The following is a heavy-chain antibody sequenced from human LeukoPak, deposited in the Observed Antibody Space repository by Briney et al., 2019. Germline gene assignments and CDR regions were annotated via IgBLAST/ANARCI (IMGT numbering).Heavy chain of an antibody. Sequence: PSETPSLTCTVSGASISSSSYYGAWIRQPPGKGLEWIGSIYFIGSTYYNTSLKSRVTISVDTSKNQFSLNLSSVTAADTAVYYCARGIIGTFDFWGQGILVSVSS. CDR2: IYFIGST. CDR1: GASISSSSYY. J-gene: IGHJ4*02. V-gene: IGHV4-39*02. CDR3: ARGIIGTFDF. D-gene: IGHD1-7*01.